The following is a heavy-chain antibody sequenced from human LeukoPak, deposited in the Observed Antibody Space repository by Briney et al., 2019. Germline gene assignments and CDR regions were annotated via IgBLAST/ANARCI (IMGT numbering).Heavy chain of an antibody. J-gene: IGHJ4*02. CDR2: ISYDGNNK. CDR1: GFTFSNYG. V-gene: IGHV3-30*18. D-gene: IGHD5-18*01. Sequence: PGGSLRLSCAASGFTFSNYGMHWVRQAPGRGLEWVAVISYDGNNKYYADSVKGRFTISRDNSENTLYLQMNSLRADDTAVYYCAKSMHSFGLVCSDYWGQGTMVTVSS. CDR3: AKSMHSFGLVCSDY.